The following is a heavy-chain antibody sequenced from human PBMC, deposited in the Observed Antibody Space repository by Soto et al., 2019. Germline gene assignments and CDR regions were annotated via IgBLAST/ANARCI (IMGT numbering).Heavy chain of an antibody. CDR2: IWHDGSNK. D-gene: IGHD1-26*01. J-gene: IGHJ4*02. V-gene: IGHV3-33*01. CDR1: GFTFNNYG. CDR3: TRAAIRGELLDY. Sequence: QVQLVESGGGVVQPGRSLRLSCAASGFTFNNYGMHWVRQAPGKGLEWVALIWHDGSNKGYADSVKGRFTISRDNSKNPWNLQMNRLRVEATAVYYCTRAAIRGELLDYWGQGTQVTVSS.